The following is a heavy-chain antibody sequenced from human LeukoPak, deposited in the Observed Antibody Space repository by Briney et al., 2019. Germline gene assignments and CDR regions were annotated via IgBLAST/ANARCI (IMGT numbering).Heavy chain of an antibody. Sequence: GGSLRLSCAASGFTFSSYAMSWVRQAPGKGLEWVSGISGSGGSTYYAGSVQGRFTISRDNPKNTLYLQMSTLRAEDTAVYYCAKDERFDWGTLFEYWGQGTLVTVSS. CDR1: GFTFSSYA. V-gene: IGHV3-23*01. J-gene: IGHJ4*02. D-gene: IGHD3-16*01. CDR2: ISGSGGST. CDR3: AKDERFDWGTLFEY.